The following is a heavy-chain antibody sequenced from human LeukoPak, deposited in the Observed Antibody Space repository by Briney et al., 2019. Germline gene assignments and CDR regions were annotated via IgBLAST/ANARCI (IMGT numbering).Heavy chain of an antibody. CDR3: ARHLRGFDY. V-gene: IGHV4-59*08. CDR2: IYYNGIT. CDR1: GGSIRNYY. J-gene: IGHJ4*02. Sequence: SETLSLTCTVSGGSIRNYYWSWIRQPPGKGLEWIGFIYYNGITNYSPSLESRVTLSVDTSKNQFSLRLTSVTAVDTAVYYCARHLRGFDYWGQGSLVTVSS.